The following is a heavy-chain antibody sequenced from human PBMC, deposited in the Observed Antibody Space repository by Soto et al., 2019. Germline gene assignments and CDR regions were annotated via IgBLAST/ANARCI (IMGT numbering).Heavy chain of an antibody. CDR2: ISGSGGST. D-gene: IGHD2-15*01. CDR3: AKGGGGSTRTLNYY. Sequence: EVQLLESGGGLVQPGGSLRLSCVASGFTFSSYAMSWVRQAPGKGLEWVSAISGSGGSTYYADSVKGRFTISRDNSKNTLYLQMNSLRAEDTAVYYCAKGGGGSTRTLNYYWGQGTLVTVSS. CDR1: GFTFSSYA. J-gene: IGHJ4*02. V-gene: IGHV3-23*01.